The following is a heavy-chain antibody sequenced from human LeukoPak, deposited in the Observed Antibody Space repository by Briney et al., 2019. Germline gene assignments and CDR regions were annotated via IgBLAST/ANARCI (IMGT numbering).Heavy chain of an antibody. CDR3: ARDYRVPAAEKNYYYGMDV. CDR1: GFTFSRFA. V-gene: IGHV3-7*01. D-gene: IGHD2-2*01. CDR2: IKQGGSEK. Sequence: GGSLRLSCAASGFTFSRFAMHWVRQAPGKGLEWVANIKQGGSEKYYVDSVKGRFTISRDNAKNSLYLQMNSLRAEDTAVYYCARDYRVPAAEKNYYYGMDVWGQGSTVTVSS. J-gene: IGHJ6*02.